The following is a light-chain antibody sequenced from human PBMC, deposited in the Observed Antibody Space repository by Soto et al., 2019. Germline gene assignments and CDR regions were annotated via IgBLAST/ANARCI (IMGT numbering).Light chain of an antibody. CDR1: SSNIGSNT. J-gene: IGLJ2*01. CDR2: SNN. Sequence: QSVLTQPPSSSGTPGQRVTSSCSGSSSNIGSNTVNWYQQLPGTAPKLLIYSNNQRPSGVPDRFSGAKSGTSASLAISGFQSEDEADYYCAAWDDSMNGLVLGGWTKLTV. CDR3: AAWDDSMNGLV. V-gene: IGLV1-44*01.